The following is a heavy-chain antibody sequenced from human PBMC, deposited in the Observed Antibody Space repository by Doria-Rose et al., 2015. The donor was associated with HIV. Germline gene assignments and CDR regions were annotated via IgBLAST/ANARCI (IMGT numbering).Heavy chain of an antibody. J-gene: IGHJ4*02. CDR3: ARIKSGRWYHKYYFDF. Sequence: QVQLVESGPVLVKPTETLTLTCTVSGVSLSSPGMGVSWIRQPPGKALEWLANIFSDDERSYQSSLKSRLTISRGTSKSQVVRTMTDMDPVDTATYYCARIKSGRWYHKYYFDFWGQGTLVIVSA. V-gene: IGHV2-26*01. CDR2: IFSDDER. CDR1: GVSLSSPGMG. D-gene: IGHD6-13*01.